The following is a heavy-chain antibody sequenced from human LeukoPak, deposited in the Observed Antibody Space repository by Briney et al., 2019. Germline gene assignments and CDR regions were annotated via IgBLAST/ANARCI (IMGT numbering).Heavy chain of an antibody. CDR1: GFTFSSFA. V-gene: IGHV3-30*07. CDR3: ARDPSMYYDSSGYIS. CDR2: ISYDGNNK. J-gene: IGHJ5*02. Sequence: GGSLRLSCAASGFTFSSFALHWVRQAPGKGLQWVAVISYDGNNKYYADSVKGRFTISRDNSKNTLYLQMNSLRAEDTAVYYCARDPSMYYDSSGYISWGQGTLVTVSS. D-gene: IGHD3-22*01.